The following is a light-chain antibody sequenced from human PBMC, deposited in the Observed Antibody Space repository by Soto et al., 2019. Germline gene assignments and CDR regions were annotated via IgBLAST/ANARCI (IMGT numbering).Light chain of an antibody. V-gene: IGLV1-44*01. CDR1: SSNIGSNT. Sequence: QSVLTQPPSASGTPGQRVTISCSGSSSNIGSNTVNWYQQLPGTAPKLLIYSNNQRPSGVPDRFSGSKSGTSASLAISGPQAEDGAAYYCAAWDDSLNGHAVFGGGTQLTVL. CDR2: SNN. CDR3: AAWDDSLNGHAV. J-gene: IGLJ7*01.